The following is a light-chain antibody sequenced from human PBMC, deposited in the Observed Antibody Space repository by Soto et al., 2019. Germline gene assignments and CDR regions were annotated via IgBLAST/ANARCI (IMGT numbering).Light chain of an antibody. J-gene: IGKJ2*01. CDR2: TAS. Sequence: EIVMTQSPATLSVSPGERATLSCRASQNVGSSLAWYQQKPGQPPRLLIQTASTRATGIPARFSGSGSGTEFLLTISSLQSEDFAVYYCQQYKNWYTFGQGTKLEIK. CDR3: QQYKNWYT. CDR1: QNVGSS. V-gene: IGKV3-15*01.